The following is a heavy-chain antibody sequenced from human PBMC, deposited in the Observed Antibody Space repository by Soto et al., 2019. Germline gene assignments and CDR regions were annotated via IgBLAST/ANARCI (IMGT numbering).Heavy chain of an antibody. CDR1: GFTFSGSV. V-gene: IGHV3-73*02. D-gene: IGHD2-15*01. CDR3: SSQDCSGDGCQRPN. CDR2: IGMKTNNYAT. Sequence: EVQLVESGGGLVQPGGSLKLSCAASGFTFSGSVIHWVRQASGKGLEWVGRIGMKTNNYATAYAASVKGRFSISKDDSGNTAYLQMNSLKTEDTAVYYCSSQDCSGDGCQRPNWGQGTLVTVSS. J-gene: IGHJ4*02.